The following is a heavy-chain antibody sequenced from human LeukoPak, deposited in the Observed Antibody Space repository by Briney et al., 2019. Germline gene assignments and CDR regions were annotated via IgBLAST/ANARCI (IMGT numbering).Heavy chain of an antibody. CDR1: GFTLSDYY. D-gene: IGHD1-7*01. J-gene: IGHJ6*03. V-gene: IGHV3-11*04. CDR2: SSSSGSTI. Sequence: GGSLRLSCAASGFTLSDYYMSWIRQAPGKGLEWVSYSSSSGSTIYYADSVKGRFAISRDNAKNSLYLQMNSLRAEDTAVYYCARGANYGVPYYYYYMDVWGKGTTVTVSS. CDR3: ARGANYGVPYYYYYMDV.